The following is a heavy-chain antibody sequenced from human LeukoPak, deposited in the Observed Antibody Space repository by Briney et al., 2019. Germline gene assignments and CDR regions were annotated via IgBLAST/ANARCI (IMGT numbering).Heavy chain of an antibody. CDR2: MNPNSGNT. Sequence: GASVKVSCKASGYTFTSYDINWVRQATGQGLEWMGWMNPNSGNTGYAQKFQGRVTMTRNTSISTAYMELSSLRSEDTAVYYCARGKYYSDSSGPDGAFDIWGQGTMVTVSS. CDR3: ARGKYYSDSSGPDGAFDI. D-gene: IGHD3-22*01. J-gene: IGHJ3*02. V-gene: IGHV1-8*01. CDR1: GYTFTSYD.